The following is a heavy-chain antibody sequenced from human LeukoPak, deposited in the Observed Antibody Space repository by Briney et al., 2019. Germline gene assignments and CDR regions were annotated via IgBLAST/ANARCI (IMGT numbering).Heavy chain of an antibody. D-gene: IGHD3-3*01. J-gene: IGHJ4*02. CDR3: ARLVSGFGYYDFWSGYYYFDY. Sequence: SVKVSCKASGGTFSSYAISWVRQAPGQGLEWMGGIIPIFGTANYAQKFQGRVTITADEPTSTAYMELSSLRSEDTAVYYCARLVSGFGYYDFWSGYYYFDYWGQGTLVTVSS. CDR1: GGTFSSYA. CDR2: IIPIFGTA. V-gene: IGHV1-69*13.